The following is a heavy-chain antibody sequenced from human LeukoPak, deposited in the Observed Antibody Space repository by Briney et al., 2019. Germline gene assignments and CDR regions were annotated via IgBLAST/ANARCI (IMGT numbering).Heavy chain of an antibody. CDR3: AREGDDSSGPHFGY. CDR2: ISGSGTTL. CDR1: GFAFSDSE. V-gene: IGHV3-48*03. J-gene: IGHJ4*02. D-gene: IGHD3-22*01. Sequence: GGSLRLSSAASGFAFSDSEMNWVRQAPGKGLEWVSYISGSGTTLYYADSVKGRFTVSRDNAKNSLYLQMNTLRADDTAIYYCAREGDDSSGPHFGYWGQGTLVTVSS.